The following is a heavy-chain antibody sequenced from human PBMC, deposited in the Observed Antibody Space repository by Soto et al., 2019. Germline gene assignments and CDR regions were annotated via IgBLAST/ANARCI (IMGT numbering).Heavy chain of an antibody. D-gene: IGHD2-2*03. Sequence: ELRLVESGGGLVKPGASVRLSCSASGFTFSDYSMNWVRQAPGKGLEWVASISSRSSHILYAASLRGRFTVSRDNARNSLYLHMSSLRVDDTAVYYCSRDVGYWTLGYFDHWGQGTLVTVSS. V-gene: IGHV3-21*01. CDR1: GFTFSDYS. J-gene: IGHJ4*02. CDR2: ISSRSSHI. CDR3: SRDVGYWTLGYFDH.